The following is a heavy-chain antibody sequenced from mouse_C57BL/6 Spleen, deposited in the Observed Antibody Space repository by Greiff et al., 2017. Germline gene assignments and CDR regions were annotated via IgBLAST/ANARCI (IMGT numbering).Heavy chain of an antibody. Sequence: VQLQQSGPELVKPGASVKISCKASGYSFTGYYMHWVKQSSEKSLEWIGEINPSTGGTSYNQKFKGKATLTVDKSSSTAYMQLKSLTSEDSAVYYCARGYGYGSSYDWYFEVWGTGTTVTVSS. V-gene: IGHV1-43*01. CDR3: ARGYGYGSSYDWYFEV. CDR1: GYSFTGYY. CDR2: INPSTGGT. J-gene: IGHJ1*03. D-gene: IGHD1-1*01.